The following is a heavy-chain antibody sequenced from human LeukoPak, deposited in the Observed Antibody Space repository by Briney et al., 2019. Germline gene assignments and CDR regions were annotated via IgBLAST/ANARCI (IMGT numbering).Heavy chain of an antibody. Sequence: PGRSLRLSCAASGFTFSSYAMHWVRQAPGKGLEWVAVISYDGSNKYYADSVKGRFTISRDNSKNTLYLQMNSLRAEDTAVYYCAREVNYWGQGTLVTVSP. D-gene: IGHD2-21*01. CDR1: GFTFSSYA. CDR3: AREVNY. V-gene: IGHV3-30*04. CDR2: ISYDGSNK. J-gene: IGHJ4*02.